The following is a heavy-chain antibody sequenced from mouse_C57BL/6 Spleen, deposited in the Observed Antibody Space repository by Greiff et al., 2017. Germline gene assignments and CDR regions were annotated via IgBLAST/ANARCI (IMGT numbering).Heavy chain of an antibody. D-gene: IGHD1-1*01. V-gene: IGHV5-17*01. CDR1: GFTFSDYG. CDR3: ARKITTVVATDGDY. Sequence: VQLKESGGGLVKPGGSLKLSCAASGFTFSDYGMHWVRQAPEKGLEWVAYISSGSSTIYYADTVKGRFTISRDNAKNTLFLQMTSLRSEDTAMYYCARKITTVVATDGDYWGQGTSVTVSS. J-gene: IGHJ4*01. CDR2: ISSGSSTI.